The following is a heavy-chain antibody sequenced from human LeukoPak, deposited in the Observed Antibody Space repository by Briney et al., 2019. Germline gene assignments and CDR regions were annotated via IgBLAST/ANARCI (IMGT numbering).Heavy chain of an antibody. CDR1: GYTFTSYD. CDR2: MNPNSGKT. J-gene: IGHJ6*02. D-gene: IGHD3-22*01. CDR3: ARDLRSNYYDSSGYYYWYYGMDV. Sequence: VASVKVSCTASGYTFTSYDFNWVRQAAGQGLEWMGWMNPNSGKTGYAQKFQGRVTITRNTSISTAYMELSSLRSEDTAVYYCARDLRSNYYDSSGYYYWYYGMDVWGQGTTVTVSS. V-gene: IGHV1-8*03.